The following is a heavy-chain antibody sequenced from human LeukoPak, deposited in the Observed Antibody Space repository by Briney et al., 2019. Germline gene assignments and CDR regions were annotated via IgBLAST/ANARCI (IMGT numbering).Heavy chain of an antibody. CDR2: IIPILGIA. CDR1: GGTFSSYA. Sequence: SVKVSCKASGGTFSSYAISWVRQAPGQGLEWMGRIIPILGIANYAQKFQGRVTITADKSTSTAYMELSSLRSEDTAVYYCARAPAMSYYFDYWGQGTLVTVSS. V-gene: IGHV1-69*04. CDR3: ARAPAMSYYFDY. J-gene: IGHJ4*02.